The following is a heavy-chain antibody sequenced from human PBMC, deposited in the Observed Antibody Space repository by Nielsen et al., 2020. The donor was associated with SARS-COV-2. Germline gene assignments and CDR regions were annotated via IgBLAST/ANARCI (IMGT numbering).Heavy chain of an antibody. CDR2: ISAYNGNT. Sequence: ASVKVSCKASGGTFSNYAINWVRQAPGQGLEWMGWISAYNGNTNYAQKLQGRVTMTTDTSTSTAYMELRSLRSDDTAVYYCARDDYPYYDFWSGYYAYYYYYGMDVWGQGTTVTVSS. V-gene: IGHV1-18*01. CDR1: GGTFSNYA. D-gene: IGHD3-3*01. J-gene: IGHJ6*02. CDR3: ARDDYPYYDFWSGYYAYYYYYGMDV.